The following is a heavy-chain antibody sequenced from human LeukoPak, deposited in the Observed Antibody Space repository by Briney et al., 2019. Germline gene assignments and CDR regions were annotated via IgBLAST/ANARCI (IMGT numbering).Heavy chain of an antibody. CDR2: ISYDGSNK. Sequence: PGGSLRLSCAASGFTFSSYGMHWVRQAPGKGLEWVAVISYDGSNKYYADSVKGRFTISRDNSKNTLYLQMNSLRAEDTAVYYCAKANSGYDWLDYWGQGTLVTVSS. V-gene: IGHV3-30*18. J-gene: IGHJ4*02. D-gene: IGHD5-12*01. CDR1: GFTFSSYG. CDR3: AKANSGYDWLDY.